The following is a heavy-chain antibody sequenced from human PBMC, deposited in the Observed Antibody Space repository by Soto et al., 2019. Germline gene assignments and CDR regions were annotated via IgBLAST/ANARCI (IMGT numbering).Heavy chain of an antibody. V-gene: IGHV3-30*02. CDR1: GFIFSTYG. CDR2: IRYDGSNK. CDR3: ARDSRNYYYYMDV. Sequence: QPGGSLRLSCVASGFIFSTYGMHWVRQAPGKGLEWVAVIRYDGSNKYYADSVEGRFTISRDNSKNTLYLQMNSLRAEDTAVYYCARDSRNYYYYMDVWGKGTTVTVSS. J-gene: IGHJ6*03.